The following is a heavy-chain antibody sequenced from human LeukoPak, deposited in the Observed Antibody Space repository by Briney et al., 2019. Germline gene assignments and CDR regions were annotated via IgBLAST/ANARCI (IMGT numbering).Heavy chain of an antibody. Sequence: GGSLRLSCAASGFTFSSFTMHWVRQAPGKGLRWMAVISSDGSNKYYADSVKGRFTVSRDNSNNTLYLQMNSLRAEDTAVYYCAREESSTSGRFDYWGQGTLVTVSS. V-gene: IGHV3-30-3*01. J-gene: IGHJ4*02. CDR1: GFTFSSFT. CDR2: ISSDGSNK. CDR3: AREESSTSGRFDY. D-gene: IGHD2-2*01.